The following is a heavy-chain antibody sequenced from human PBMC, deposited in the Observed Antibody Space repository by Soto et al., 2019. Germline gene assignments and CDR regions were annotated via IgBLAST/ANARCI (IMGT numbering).Heavy chain of an antibody. V-gene: IGHV1-8*01. CDR1: GYTFTSYD. D-gene: IGHD3-3*01. CDR2: VNPNSGNT. J-gene: IGHJ6*03. CDR3: ARGFITIFGVGYMDV. Sequence: ASVKVSCKASGYTFTSYDINWVRQATGQGLEWMGWVNPNSGNTGYAQKFQGRVTMTRNTSISTAYMELSSLRSEDTAVYYCARGFITIFGVGYMDVWGKGTKVTVSS.